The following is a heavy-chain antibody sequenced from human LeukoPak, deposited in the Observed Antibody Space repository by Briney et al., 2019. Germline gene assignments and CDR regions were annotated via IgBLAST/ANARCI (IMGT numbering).Heavy chain of an antibody. J-gene: IGHJ5*02. CDR1: GFTFSNYG. V-gene: IGHV3-30*03. D-gene: IGHD3-16*01. CDR2: ISYDGSNK. CDR3: TRGTYEGDS. Sequence: PGRSLRLSCAASGFTFSNYGMHWVRQAPGKGLEWVAVISYDGSNKFYADSVKGRFTVSRDNAKNTLYLHMNSLRAEDTALYYCTRGTYEGDSWGQGTLVTVSS.